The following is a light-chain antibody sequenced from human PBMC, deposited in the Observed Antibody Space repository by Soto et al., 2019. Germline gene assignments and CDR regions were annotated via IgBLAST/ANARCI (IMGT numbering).Light chain of an antibody. Sequence: DIQMTQSPSTLSASVGDRVTITCRASQNINSWLAWFQQKPGKAPKLLIYKASSLESGVPSRFSGSGSGTEFTLTISSLQPDDFVTYYCQQYNSYSRTFGQGTKVEIK. V-gene: IGKV1-5*03. CDR2: KAS. J-gene: IGKJ1*01. CDR3: QQYNSYSRT. CDR1: QNINSW.